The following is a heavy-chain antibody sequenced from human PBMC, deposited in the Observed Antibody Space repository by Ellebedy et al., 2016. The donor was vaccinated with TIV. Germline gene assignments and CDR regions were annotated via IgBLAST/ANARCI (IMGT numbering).Heavy chain of an antibody. CDR3: SMAARPDKIFDP. CDR1: GGSISSPNW. Sequence: MPSETLSLTCAVSGGSISSPNWWSWVRQSPGKGLEWVGEIYHGAITGYNPSLRSRVSISVDKSKNQSYLELTSVTAADTAIYYCSMAARPDKIFDPWGRGTLVTVSS. J-gene: IGHJ2*01. CDR2: IYHGAIT. D-gene: IGHD6-6*01. V-gene: IGHV4-4*02.